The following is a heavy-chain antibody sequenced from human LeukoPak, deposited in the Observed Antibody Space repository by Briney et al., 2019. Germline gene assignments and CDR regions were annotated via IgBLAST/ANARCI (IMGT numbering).Heavy chain of an antibody. D-gene: IGHD5-12*01. CDR1: GGSISSGDYY. CDR3: ARTGYSGYHFDF. V-gene: IGHV4-30-4*01. J-gene: IGHJ4*02. Sequence: PSGTLSLTCTVSGGSISSGDYYWSWIRQPPGKGLEWIGYIYYSGSTYYNPSLKSRVTISVDTSKNQFSLKLSSVTAADTAVYYCARTGYSGYHFDFWGQGTLVTVSS. CDR2: IYYSGST.